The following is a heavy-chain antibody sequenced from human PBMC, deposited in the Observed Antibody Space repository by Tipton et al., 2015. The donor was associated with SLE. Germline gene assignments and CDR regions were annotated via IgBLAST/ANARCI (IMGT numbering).Heavy chain of an antibody. V-gene: IGHV4-30-4*01. CDR3: ARQSTVVTQGGFDY. CDR2: IYYSGST. Sequence: TLSLTCTVSGGSISSGDYYWSWIRQPPGKGLEWIGYIYYSGSTYYNPSLKSRVTISVDTSKNQFSLKLSSVTAADTAVYYCARQSTVVTQGGFDYWGQGTLVTVPS. CDR1: GGSISSGDYY. D-gene: IGHD4-23*01. J-gene: IGHJ4*02.